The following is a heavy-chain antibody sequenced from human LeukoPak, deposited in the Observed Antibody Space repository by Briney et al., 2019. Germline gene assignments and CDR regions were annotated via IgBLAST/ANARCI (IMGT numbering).Heavy chain of an antibody. CDR1: GGSISSYY. CDR2: IYYSGST. J-gene: IGHJ5*02. CDR3: ARDHAGRLDP. Sequence: PSETLSLTCTVSGGSISSYYWSWIRQPPGKGLEWIGYIYYSGSTNYNPSLKSRVTISVDTSKNQFSLKLRSVTAADTAVYYCARDHAGRLDPWGQGTLVTVSS. D-gene: IGHD1-26*01. V-gene: IGHV4-59*01.